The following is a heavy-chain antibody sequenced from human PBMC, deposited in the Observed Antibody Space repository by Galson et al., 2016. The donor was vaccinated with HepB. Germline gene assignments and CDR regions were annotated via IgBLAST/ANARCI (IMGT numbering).Heavy chain of an antibody. J-gene: IGHJ6*02. CDR2: ISGSGGSGGSA. V-gene: IGHV3-23*01. CDR3: AKKILRYDSSGYDYDYGMDV. Sequence: SLRLSCAASGFAFTSYAMSWVRQAPGKGLEWVSDISGSGGSGGSANYADSVKGRFAISRDNSKNTLYLQMNSLRAEDTAIYYCAKKILRYDSSGYDYDYGMDVWGRGTTVTVSS. CDR1: GFAFTSYA. D-gene: IGHD3-22*01.